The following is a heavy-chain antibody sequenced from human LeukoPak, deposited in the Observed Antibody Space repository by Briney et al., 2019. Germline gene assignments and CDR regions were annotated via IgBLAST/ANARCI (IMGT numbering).Heavy chain of an antibody. CDR3: AKDLAYCGGDCYTGLDY. V-gene: IGHV3-30*02. D-gene: IGHD2-21*01. J-gene: IGHJ4*02. CDR2: LQNHGGDI. CDR1: GFTFSNYG. Sequence: GGSLRLSCAASGFTFSNYGMHWVRQAPDKGLEWVAFLQNHGGDIHYADSVEGRFTISRDTSENTLYLQMNSLRAEDTAVYYCAKDLAYCGGDCYTGLDYWGQGTLVTVSS.